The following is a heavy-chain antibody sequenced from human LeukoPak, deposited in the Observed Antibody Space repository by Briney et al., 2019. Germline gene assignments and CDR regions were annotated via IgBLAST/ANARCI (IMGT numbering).Heavy chain of an antibody. CDR3: ASGSLWSGILEL. J-gene: IGHJ4*02. V-gene: IGHV3-7*01. D-gene: IGHD3-3*01. Sequence: GGSLRLSCAASGFTFSSYMMTWVRQAPGKGLEWVANIKPDGGEKFYVDSVRGRFTISRDNAKNSLYLQMNSLSGEDTSVYYCASGSLWSGILELWGQGPLVSVSS. CDR2: IKPDGGEK. CDR1: GFTFSSYM.